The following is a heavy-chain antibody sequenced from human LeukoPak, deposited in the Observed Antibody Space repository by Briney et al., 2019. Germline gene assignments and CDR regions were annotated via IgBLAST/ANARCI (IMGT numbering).Heavy chain of an antibody. CDR3: ARDPAPTATSGDFDY. CDR1: GYTFTSYG. J-gene: IGHJ4*02. Sequence: ASVKVSCKASGYTFTSYGISWVRQAPGQGLGWMGWISAYNGNTNYAQKLQGRVTMTTDTSTSTAYTELRSLRSDDTAVYYCARDPAPTATSGDFDYWGQGTLVTVSS. D-gene: IGHD2-2*01. V-gene: IGHV1-18*01. CDR2: ISAYNGNT.